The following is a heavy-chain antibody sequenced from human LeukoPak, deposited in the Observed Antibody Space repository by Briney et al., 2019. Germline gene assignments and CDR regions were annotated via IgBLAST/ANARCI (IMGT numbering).Heavy chain of an antibody. Sequence: GGSLRLSCAVSGFSFTNFWMSWVRQAPGRGLEWVANIHPEGNEKDHVESVKGRFTISRDNTKNLLFLQMNGLRVEATAVYYCARGDAFSGDHWGQGTLVTVSS. CDR3: ARGDAFSGDH. V-gene: IGHV3-7*04. CDR1: GFSFTNFW. J-gene: IGHJ4*02. CDR2: IHPEGNEK.